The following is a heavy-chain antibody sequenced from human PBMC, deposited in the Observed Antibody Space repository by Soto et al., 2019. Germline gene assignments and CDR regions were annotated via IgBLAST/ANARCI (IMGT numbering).Heavy chain of an antibody. CDR3: ARQIYDSDSGPNFQYEFDD. CDR1: GYRFSGYW. J-gene: IGHJ4*02. CDR2: IDPSDSQT. V-gene: IGHV5-10-1*01. D-gene: IGHD3-22*01. Sequence: DSLKISCNGSGYRFSGYWITLGRQMPGNGLEWMGRIDPSDSQTYYSPSFRGHVTISAAKSITTVFLQWSSLRASDTAMYYCARQIYDSDSGPNFQYEFDDWGQGNRVTVYS.